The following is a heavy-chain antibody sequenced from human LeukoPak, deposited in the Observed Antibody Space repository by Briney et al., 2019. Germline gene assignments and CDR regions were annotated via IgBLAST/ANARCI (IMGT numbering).Heavy chain of an antibody. CDR3: ARGVSFYYDSSGHSTDI. V-gene: IGHV1-2*06. CDR2: INPNSGGT. J-gene: IGHJ3*02. Sequence: ASVKVSCKASGYTFTGYYMHWVRQAPGQGLEWMGRINPNSGGTNYAQKFQGRVTMTRDTSISTAYMELSRLRSDDTAVYYCARGVSFYYDSSGHSTDIWGQGTMVTVSS. CDR1: GYTFTGYY. D-gene: IGHD3-22*01.